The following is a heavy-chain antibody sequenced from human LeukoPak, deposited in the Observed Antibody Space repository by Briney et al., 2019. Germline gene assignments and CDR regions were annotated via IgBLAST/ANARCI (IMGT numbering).Heavy chain of an antibody. D-gene: IGHD6-6*01. CDR3: ARRGRSSSSVY. J-gene: IGHJ4*02. CDR1: GGSFSGYY. Sequence: SETLSLTCAVYGGSFSGYYWSWIRQPPGKGLEWIGEINHSGSTNYNPSLKSRVTISVDTSKNQFSLKLSSVTAADTAVYYCARRGRSSSSVYWGQETLVTVSS. V-gene: IGHV4-34*01. CDR2: INHSGST.